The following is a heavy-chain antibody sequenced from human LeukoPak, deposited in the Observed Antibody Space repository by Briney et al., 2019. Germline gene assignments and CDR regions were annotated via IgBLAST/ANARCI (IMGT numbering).Heavy chain of an antibody. J-gene: IGHJ4*02. CDR2: VRSKGYNYAT. CDR1: GFTVSGSA. D-gene: IGHD6-19*01. V-gene: IGHV3-73*01. CDR3: ATLGETSGWYPDH. Sequence: GGSLKLSCAASGFTVSGSAMHWVRHASGEGLEWLGRVRSKGYNYATAYGASAKDRFIISRDDSKSTAYLQMSSLKSEDTAVYYCATLGETSGWYPDHWGQGTLVTVSS.